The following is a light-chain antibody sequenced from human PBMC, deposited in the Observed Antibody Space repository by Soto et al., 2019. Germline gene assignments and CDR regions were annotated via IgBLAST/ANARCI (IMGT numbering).Light chain of an antibody. CDR3: CSYAGTTTWV. J-gene: IGLJ2*01. CDR2: EVT. V-gene: IGLV2-23*02. Sequence: QSALTQPASVSGSPGQSITISCTGTSSDVGSHKFVSWYQQRPGKAPKLMIFEVTKRPSGVSSRFSASKSGNTASLTISGVQAEDEADYYCCSYAGTTTWVFGGGTQLTVL. CDR1: SSDVGSHKF.